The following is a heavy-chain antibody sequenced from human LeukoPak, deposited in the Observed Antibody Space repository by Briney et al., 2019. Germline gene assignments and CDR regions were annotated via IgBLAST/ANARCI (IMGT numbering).Heavy chain of an antibody. Sequence: GGSLRLSCASSGFTFSAYHMNWVRQAPGKGLEWVANIKQDGSAKYCVDSVKGRFTISRDNTKNSLYLQMNSLRAEDTALYYCARDAGRTLDLWGRGTLVTVSS. CDR2: IKQDGSAK. CDR1: GFTFSAYH. V-gene: IGHV3-7*03. D-gene: IGHD1-7*01. J-gene: IGHJ2*01. CDR3: ARDAGRTLDL.